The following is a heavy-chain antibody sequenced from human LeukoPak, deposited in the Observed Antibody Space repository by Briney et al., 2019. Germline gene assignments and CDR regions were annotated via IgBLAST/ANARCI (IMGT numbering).Heavy chain of an antibody. CDR2: ISGSGGST. CDR1: GFTFSSYA. CDR3: AKDYGSGSYHPRYFDY. J-gene: IGHJ4*02. V-gene: IGHV3-23*01. D-gene: IGHD3-10*01. Sequence: GGSLRLSCAASGFTFSSYAMSWVRQAPGKGLEWVSAISGSGGSTYYADSVKGRFTISRDNSKNTLYLQMNSLRAEDTAVYYCAKDYGSGSYHPRYFDYWGQGTLVNVSS.